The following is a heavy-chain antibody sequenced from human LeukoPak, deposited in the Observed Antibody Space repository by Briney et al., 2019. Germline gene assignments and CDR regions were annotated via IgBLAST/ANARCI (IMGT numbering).Heavy chain of an antibody. Sequence: GRSLRLSCAASGFTFSSYGMHWVRQAPGKGLEWVAVIWYDGSNKYYADSVKGRFTISRDNSKNTLYLQMNSLRAEDTAVYYCARGYYDSSGYYYFDYWGQGTLVTVS. CDR2: IWYDGSNK. CDR3: ARGYYDSSGYYYFDY. CDR1: GFTFSSYG. D-gene: IGHD3-22*01. J-gene: IGHJ4*02. V-gene: IGHV3-33*01.